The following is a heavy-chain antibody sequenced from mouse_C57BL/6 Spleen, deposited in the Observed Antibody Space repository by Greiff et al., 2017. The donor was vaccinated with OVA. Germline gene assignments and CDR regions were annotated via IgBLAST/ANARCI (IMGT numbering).Heavy chain of an antibody. CDR1: GFTFSSYA. Sequence: EVKLMESGGGLVKPGGSLKLSCAASGFTFSSYAMSWVRQTPEKRLEWVATISDGGSYTYYPDNVKGRFTISRDNAKNNLYLQMSHLKSEDTAMYYCARDVGYYDYYFDYWGQGTTLTVSS. D-gene: IGHD2-4*01. CDR3: ARDVGYYDYYFDY. J-gene: IGHJ2*01. V-gene: IGHV5-4*01. CDR2: ISDGGSYT.